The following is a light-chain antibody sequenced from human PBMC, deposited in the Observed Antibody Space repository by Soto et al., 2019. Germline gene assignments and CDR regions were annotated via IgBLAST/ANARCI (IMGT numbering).Light chain of an antibody. J-gene: IGKJ4*01. CDR1: HTIMTY. CDR2: DVS. V-gene: IGKV1-5*01. Sequence: EIQRTQSPSSLSASVGDEVTITCRASHTIMTYLNWYQLKRGKAPDLXIYDVSSLESGVPSTFSGSGSGTEFTLTISSLQPDDVATDYCQHYNSYSLIFGGGTKVDIK. CDR3: QHYNSYSLI.